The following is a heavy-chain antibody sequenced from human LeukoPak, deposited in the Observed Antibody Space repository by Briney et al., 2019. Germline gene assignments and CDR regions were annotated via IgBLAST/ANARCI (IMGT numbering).Heavy chain of an antibody. D-gene: IGHD2-15*01. CDR3: ARNGRKCTGGSCYLDY. J-gene: IGHJ4*02. V-gene: IGHV4-59*08. CDR2: FDYSGRT. CDR1: GFTFRSYA. Sequence: PGGSLRLSCAASGFTFRSYAMNWVRQAPGKGLEWIGYFDYSGRTNYSPSLKSRVTISVDTSKNQFSLNLSSVTAADTALYYCARNGRKCTGGSCYLDYWGQGILVIVSS.